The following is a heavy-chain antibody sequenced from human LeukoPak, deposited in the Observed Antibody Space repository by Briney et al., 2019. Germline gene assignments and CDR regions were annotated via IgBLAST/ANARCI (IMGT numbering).Heavy chain of an antibody. CDR3: ASWSGYGGFDY. D-gene: IGHD3-3*01. J-gene: IGHJ4*02. CDR2: INHSGST. V-gene: IGHV4-34*01. CDR1: GGSFSGYY. Sequence: SETLSLTCAVYGGSFSGYYWSWIRQPPGKGLEWIGEINHSGSTNYNPSLKSRVTISVDTSKNQFSLKLSSVTAADTAVYYCASWSGYGGFDYWGQGTLVTVSS.